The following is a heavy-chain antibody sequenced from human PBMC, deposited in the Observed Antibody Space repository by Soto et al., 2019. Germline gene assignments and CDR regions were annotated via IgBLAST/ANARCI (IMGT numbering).Heavy chain of an antibody. Sequence: ASVKVSCKASGYTFTGYYMHWVRLAPGQGLEWMGWINPNSGGTNYAQKFQGWVTMTRDTSISTAYMELSRLRSDDTAVYYCARDRDPTYSSSSPYYYYGMDVRGQGTTGTVSS. D-gene: IGHD6-6*01. CDR1: GYTFTGYY. CDR3: ARDRDPTYSSSSPYYYYGMDV. CDR2: INPNSGGT. J-gene: IGHJ6*02. V-gene: IGHV1-2*04.